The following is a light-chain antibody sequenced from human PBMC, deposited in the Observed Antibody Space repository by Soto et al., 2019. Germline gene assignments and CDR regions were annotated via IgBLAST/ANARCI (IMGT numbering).Light chain of an antibody. J-gene: IGLJ3*02. V-gene: IGLV2-14*01. CDR1: SSDVGGYNY. CDR2: DVS. Sequence: QSVLTQPASVSGSPGQSIXISCTGTSSDVGGYNYVSWYQQHPGKAPKLMIYDVSNRPSGVSNRFSGSKSGNTASLTISGLQAEDEADYYCSSYTSSSTLVFGGGTKVTVL. CDR3: SSYTSSSTLV.